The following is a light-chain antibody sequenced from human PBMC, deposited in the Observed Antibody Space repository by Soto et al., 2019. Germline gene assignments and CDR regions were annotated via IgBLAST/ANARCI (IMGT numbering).Light chain of an antibody. CDR1: SGSIASNY. J-gene: IGLJ2*01. CDR2: EDN. V-gene: IGLV6-57*04. Sequence: NFLLTQPHSVSESPGQTVTTSCTRSSGSIASNYVQWYQQRPGSAPTTVIYEDNQRPSGVPDRFSGSIDSSSNSASLTISGLKTEDEADYYCQSYDSSIVVFGGGTKLTVL. CDR3: QSYDSSIVV.